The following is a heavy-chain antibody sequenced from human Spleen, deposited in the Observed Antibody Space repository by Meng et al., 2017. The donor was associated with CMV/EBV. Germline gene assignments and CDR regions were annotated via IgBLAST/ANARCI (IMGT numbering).Heavy chain of an antibody. D-gene: IGHD2-2*02. CDR3: EVVVPAAIPEAAVDYFDY. CDR2: INPNTGGT. Sequence: ASVKVSCKASGYTFVAYYMHWVRQAPGQGLEWMGWINPNTGGTNYAQKFQGRVTMTRDTSISTAYMELSRLRSDDTAVYYCEVVVPAAIPEAAVDYFDYWGQGTLVTVSS. CDR1: GYTFVAYY. V-gene: IGHV1-2*02. J-gene: IGHJ4*02.